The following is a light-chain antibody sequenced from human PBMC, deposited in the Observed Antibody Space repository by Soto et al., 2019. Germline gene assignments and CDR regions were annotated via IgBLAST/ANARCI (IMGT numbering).Light chain of an antibody. Sequence: QSALTQPRSVSGSPGQSGTIPCTGTNSYIGNYNYVSWYQQHPGKAPKVMIYDVSKRPSGVPDRFSGSKSGNTASLTISGLQDEDEADYYCCSYPGSHTWVFGGGTKLTVL. V-gene: IGLV2-11*01. J-gene: IGLJ3*02. CDR3: CSYPGSHTWV. CDR2: DVS. CDR1: NSYIGNYNY.